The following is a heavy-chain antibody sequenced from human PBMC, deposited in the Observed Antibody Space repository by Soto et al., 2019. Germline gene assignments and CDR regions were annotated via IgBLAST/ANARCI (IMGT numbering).Heavy chain of an antibody. CDR2: IYWNDDK. J-gene: IGHJ6*02. V-gene: IGHV2-5*01. CDR3: AHIRARGYSYGYQYYYYGMDV. Sequence: SGPTLVNPTQTLTLTCTFSGFSLSTSGVGVGWIRQPPGKALEWLALIYWNDDKRYSPSLKSRLTITKDTSKNQVVLTMTNMDPVDTATYYCAHIRARGYSYGYQYYYYGMDVWGQGTTVTVSS. CDR1: GFSLSTSGVG. D-gene: IGHD5-18*01.